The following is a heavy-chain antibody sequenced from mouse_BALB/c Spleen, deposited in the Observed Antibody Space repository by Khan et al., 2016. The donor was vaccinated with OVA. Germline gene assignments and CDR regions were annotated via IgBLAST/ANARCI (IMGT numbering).Heavy chain of an antibody. CDR3: TGHPCNHYNIMDY. Sequence: QVQLKQSGPGLVAPSQSLSITCTISGFSLTNYGVNWVRQPPGKGLEWLGVIWSDGSTTYNSALKSRLTISKDNSKSQVFLKMNSLQTDDTAVYFCTGHPCNHYNIMDYWGQGTSVTVSS. CDR1: GFSLTNYG. D-gene: IGHD6-1*01. J-gene: IGHJ4*01. V-gene: IGHV2-6-1*01. CDR2: IWSDGST.